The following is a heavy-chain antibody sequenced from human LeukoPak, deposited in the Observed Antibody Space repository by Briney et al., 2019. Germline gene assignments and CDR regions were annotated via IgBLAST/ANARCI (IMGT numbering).Heavy chain of an antibody. CDR3: AVPAAPMDWFDP. J-gene: IGHJ5*02. Sequence: ASVKGSCKASGYTFTSYDINCVRQATGQGLEWMGWMNPNSGNTGYAQKFQGRFTMTRNTSISTAYRELSSLRSEDTAVYYCAVPAAPMDWFDPWGQGTLVTVSS. CDR2: MNPNSGNT. CDR1: GYTFTSYD. V-gene: IGHV1-8*01. D-gene: IGHD2-2*01.